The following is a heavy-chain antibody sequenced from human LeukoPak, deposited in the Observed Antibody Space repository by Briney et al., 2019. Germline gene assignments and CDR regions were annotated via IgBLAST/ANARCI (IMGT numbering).Heavy chain of an antibody. J-gene: IGHJ6*04. CDR1: GGSFSRYA. V-gene: IGHV1-69*13. CDR3: ALADIVVVPAAHYYYYGMDV. Sequence: ASVKVSCKASGGSFSRYAISWVRQVPGQGLEWMGGIILIFGTANYAQKFQGRVTITADESTSTAYMELSSLRSEDTAVYYCALADIVVVPAAHYYYYGMDVWAKGPRSPSPQ. D-gene: IGHD2-2*01. CDR2: IILIFGTA.